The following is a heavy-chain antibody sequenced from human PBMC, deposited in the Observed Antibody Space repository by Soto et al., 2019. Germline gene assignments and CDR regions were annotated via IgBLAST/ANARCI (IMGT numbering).Heavy chain of an antibody. V-gene: IGHV3-74*01. CDR3: ARDGSLGYGMDV. J-gene: IGHJ6*02. CDR2: INSDGSST. D-gene: IGHD3-10*01. CDR1: GFTFSSYW. Sequence: GSLRLSCAASGFTFSSYWMHWVRQAPGKGLVWVSRINSDGSSTSYADSVKGRFTISRDNAKNTLYLQMNSLRAEDTAVYYCARDGSLGYGMDVWGQGTTATVSS.